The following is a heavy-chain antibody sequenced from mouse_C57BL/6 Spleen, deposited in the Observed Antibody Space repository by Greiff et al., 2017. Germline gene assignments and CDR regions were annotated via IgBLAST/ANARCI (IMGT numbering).Heavy chain of an antibody. CDR1: GYTFTSYW. Sequence: QVQLQQPGAELVKPGASVKLSCKASGYTFTSYWMHWVKQRPGQGLEWIGMIHPNSGSTNYNEKFKSKATLTVDKSSSTSYMQLSSLTSEDSAVYYCARRGLGPFDYWGQGTTLTVSS. V-gene: IGHV1-64*01. D-gene: IGHD4-1*01. CDR3: ARRGLGPFDY. J-gene: IGHJ2*01. CDR2: IHPNSGST.